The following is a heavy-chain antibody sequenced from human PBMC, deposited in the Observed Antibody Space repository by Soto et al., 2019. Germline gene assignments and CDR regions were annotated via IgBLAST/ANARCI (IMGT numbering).Heavy chain of an antibody. Sequence: SQTLSLTCVISGDSVSNTSVAWNWIRQSPSRGLEWLGRTYFRSKWFNDYAVSVQNRMTITPDTSRNQFSLQLDSVTPEDTAVYYCVRHRGNYIDCFDYWGQGILVTVSS. CDR1: GDSVSNTSVA. CDR2: TYFRSKWFN. V-gene: IGHV6-1*01. CDR3: VRHRGNYIDCFDY. D-gene: IGHD1-7*01. J-gene: IGHJ4*02.